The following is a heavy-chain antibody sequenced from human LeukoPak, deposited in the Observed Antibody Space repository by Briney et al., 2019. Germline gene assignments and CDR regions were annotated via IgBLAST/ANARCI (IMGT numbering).Heavy chain of an antibody. CDR1: GGSISSSSYY. CDR2: IYYSGST. Sequence: SETLSLTCTVSGGSISSSSYYWGWIRQPPGKGLEWIGSIYYSGSTYYNPSLKSRVTISVDTSKNRFSLKLSSVTAADTAVYYCASNDSSGYYDAFDIWGQGTMVTVSS. CDR3: ASNDSSGYYDAFDI. V-gene: IGHV4-39*01. J-gene: IGHJ3*02. D-gene: IGHD3-22*01.